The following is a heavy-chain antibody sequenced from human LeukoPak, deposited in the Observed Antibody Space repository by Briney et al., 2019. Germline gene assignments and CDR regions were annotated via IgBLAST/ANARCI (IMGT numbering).Heavy chain of an antibody. Sequence: SETLSPTCAAYGLSFSGDYWRWIRQPPGKGLEWIGEINHSGSTNYNPSLKSRVTISVDTSKNQFSLKLSSVTAADTVVTYAATGAKYHHILTGYYNGQSHHFDYWGQGTLVTVSS. J-gene: IGHJ4*02. CDR3: ATGAKYHHILTGYYNGQSHHFDY. D-gene: IGHD3-9*01. V-gene: IGHV4-34*01. CDR2: INHSGST. CDR1: GLSFSGDY.